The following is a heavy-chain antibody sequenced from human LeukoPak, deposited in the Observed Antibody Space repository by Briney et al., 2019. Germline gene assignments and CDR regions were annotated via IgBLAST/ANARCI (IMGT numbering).Heavy chain of an antibody. Sequence: PGGSLSLSCSASGFTFSSYAMSWVRPAPGKGLEWVSAISGSGGSTYYAASVKGPFTISRDNSKNTLYLQMNSLRAEDTAVDYCAKIYDPLRFLEGLFVYWGQGTLVTVSS. CDR2: ISGSGGST. J-gene: IGHJ4*02. CDR1: GFTFSSYA. D-gene: IGHD3-3*01. V-gene: IGHV3-23*01. CDR3: AKIYDPLRFLEGLFVY.